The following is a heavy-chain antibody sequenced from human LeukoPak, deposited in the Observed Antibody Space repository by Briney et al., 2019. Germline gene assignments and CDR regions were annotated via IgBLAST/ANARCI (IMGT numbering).Heavy chain of an antibody. CDR3: AGPSSGRSAFDS. D-gene: IGHD6-25*01. CDR2: IKQDGTEK. CDR1: GFTFSKYW. V-gene: IGHV3-7*01. Sequence: PGGSLRLSCAASGFTFSKYWMSWVRQAPGKGLEWLANIKQDGTEKYYLDSVNGRFTISRDNPKNSLYLQMNSLRDEDTAVYYCAGPSSGRSAFDSWGQGTLVTVSS. J-gene: IGHJ4*02.